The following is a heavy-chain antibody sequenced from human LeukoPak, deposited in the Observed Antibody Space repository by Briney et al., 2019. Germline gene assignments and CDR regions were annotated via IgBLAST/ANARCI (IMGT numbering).Heavy chain of an antibody. CDR2: IYYSGSA. CDR3: ARHKGYYYGMDV. J-gene: IGHJ6*02. Sequence: PSETLSLTCTVSGGSISSYYWSWIRQPPGKGLEWVGYIYYSGSANYNPSLKSRVTISVDTSKNQFSLKLSSVTAADTAVYYCARHKGYYYGMDVWGQGTTVTVSS. CDR1: GGSISSYY. V-gene: IGHV4-59*08.